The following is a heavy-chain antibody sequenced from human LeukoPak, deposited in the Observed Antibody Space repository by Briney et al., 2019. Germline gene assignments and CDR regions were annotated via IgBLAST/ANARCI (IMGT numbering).Heavy chain of an antibody. J-gene: IGHJ6*04. V-gene: IGHV3-64D*06. CDR1: GFTFSSYA. CDR3: VKRQGPGSGGYYGMDV. CDR2: ISSNGGST. Sequence: GGSLRLSCSASGFTFSSYAMHWVRQAPGKGLEYVSAISSNGGSTYYADSVKGRFTISRDNSKNTLYLQMSSLRAEDTAVYYCVKRQGPGSGGYYGMDVWGKGTTVTASS. D-gene: IGHD3-10*01.